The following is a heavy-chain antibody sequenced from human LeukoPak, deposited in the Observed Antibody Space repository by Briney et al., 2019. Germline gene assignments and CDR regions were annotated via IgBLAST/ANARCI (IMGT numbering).Heavy chain of an antibody. V-gene: IGHV4-4*02. Sequence: SETLSLTCAVSGGSISSSNWWSWVRQPPGKGLEWIGEIYHSGSTNYNPSLKSRVTISVDKSKNQFSLKLSSVTAADTAVYYCARDPGLYGDLYWYFDLWGRGTLVTVSS. CDR3: ARDPGLYGDLYWYFDL. CDR1: GGSISSSNW. D-gene: IGHD4-17*01. CDR2: IYHSGST. J-gene: IGHJ2*01.